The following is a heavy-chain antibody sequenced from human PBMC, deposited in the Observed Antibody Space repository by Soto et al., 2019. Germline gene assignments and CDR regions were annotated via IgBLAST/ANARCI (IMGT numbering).Heavy chain of an antibody. D-gene: IGHD4-17*01. CDR2: IYPGDSDT. Sequence: PGESLKISCKGSGYSFTSYWIGWVRQMPGKGLEWMGIIYPGDSDTRYSPSFQGQVTISADKSISTAYLQWSSLKASDTAMYYCARGWTRRYRDYGGNSGRFYYYGMDVWGQGTTVTVSS. J-gene: IGHJ6*02. CDR3: ARGWTRRYRDYGGNSGRFYYYGMDV. V-gene: IGHV5-51*01. CDR1: GYSFTSYW.